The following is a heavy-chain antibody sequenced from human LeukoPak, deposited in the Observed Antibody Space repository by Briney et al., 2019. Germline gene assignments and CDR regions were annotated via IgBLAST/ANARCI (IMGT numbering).Heavy chain of an antibody. CDR2: INHSGST. D-gene: IGHD6-13*01. CDR1: GGSFSGYY. J-gene: IGHJ4*02. V-gene: IGHV4-34*01. Sequence: SETLSLTCAVYGGSFSGYYWSWIRQPPGKGLEWIGEINHSGSTNYNPSLKSRVTISVDTSKNQFSLKLSSVTAADTAVYYCARSPGIAAAGTKGNDYWGQGTLVTVSS. CDR3: ARSPGIAAAGTKGNDY.